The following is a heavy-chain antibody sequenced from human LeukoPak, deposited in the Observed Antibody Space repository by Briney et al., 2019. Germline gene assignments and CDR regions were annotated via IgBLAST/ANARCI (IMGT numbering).Heavy chain of an antibody. CDR2: ISGSGGRT. V-gene: IGHV3-23*01. CDR3: AKETLGGSAANYFDY. D-gene: IGHD1-26*01. J-gene: IGHJ4*02. Sequence: GGSLSLSSAPSGFTFSIYAMSGVRQAPGKRREWGSAISGSGGRTYYADSVKGRFTIYRDNSQNTVYLQLARLRGEDTAVYYCAKETLGGSAANYFDYWGQGTLVTVSS. CDR1: GFTFSIYA.